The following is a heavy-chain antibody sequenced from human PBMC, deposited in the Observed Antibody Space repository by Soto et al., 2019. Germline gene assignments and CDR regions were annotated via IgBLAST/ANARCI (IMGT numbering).Heavy chain of an antibody. Sequence: ASVKVSCKASGYTFTGYYMHWVRQAPGQGLEWMGWINPNSGGTNYAQKFQGWVTMTRDTSISTAYMELWSLGSDDTAVYYCARSYSYGSYWYFDYWGQGALVTVSS. CDR1: GYTFTGYY. D-gene: IGHD5-18*01. CDR2: INPNSGGT. V-gene: IGHV1-2*04. J-gene: IGHJ4*02. CDR3: ARSYSYGSYWYFDY.